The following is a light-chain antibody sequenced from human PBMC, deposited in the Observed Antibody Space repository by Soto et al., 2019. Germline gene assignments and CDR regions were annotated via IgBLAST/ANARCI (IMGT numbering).Light chain of an antibody. CDR3: QQFSSYPLT. CDR1: QTVRNNY. J-gene: IGKJ5*01. V-gene: IGKV3-20*01. Sequence: EFVLTQSPDTLSLSPGERATLSCRASQTVRNNYLAWYQQKPGQAPRLLIYDASSRATGIPDRFSGGGSGTDFTLTISRLEPEDFAVYYCQQFSSYPLTFGGGTRLEIK. CDR2: DAS.